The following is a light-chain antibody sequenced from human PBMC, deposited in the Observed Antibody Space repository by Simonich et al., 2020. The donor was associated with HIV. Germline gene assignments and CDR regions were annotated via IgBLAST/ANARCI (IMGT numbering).Light chain of an antibody. CDR2: DAS. CDR3: QQNDDLPLT. V-gene: IGKV1-33*01. J-gene: IGKJ4*01. CDR1: QDITNF. Sequence: DIQMTQSPSSLSASVGDRVTITFQASQDITNFLNWYQQKSGKAPKVLIYDASNLETGVPLRFSGSRSGTNFTFTISSLQAEDIATYYCQQNDDLPLTFGGGTKVEIK.